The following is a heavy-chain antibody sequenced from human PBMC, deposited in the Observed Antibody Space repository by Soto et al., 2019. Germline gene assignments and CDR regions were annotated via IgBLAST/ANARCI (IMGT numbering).Heavy chain of an antibody. J-gene: IGHJ4*02. Sequence: PSETLSLTCAVYGGSFSGYYWSWIRQPPGKGLEWIGEINHSGSTNYNPSLQSRVTISVDTSKNQFFLKLTSVAAADTAVYYCARVLITSGPLEYSFDYWGPGSLVTVSS. CDR1: GGSFSGYY. V-gene: IGHV4-34*01. CDR2: INHSGST. D-gene: IGHD3-16*01. CDR3: ARVLITSGPLEYSFDY.